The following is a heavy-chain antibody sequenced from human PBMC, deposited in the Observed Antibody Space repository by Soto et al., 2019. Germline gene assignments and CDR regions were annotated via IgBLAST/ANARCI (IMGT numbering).Heavy chain of an antibody. CDR2: INSDGSTT. Sequence: EVQLVESGGGLVQPGGSLRLSCTASEFTFSNYWMYWVRQAPGKGLVWVSRINSDGSTTSYADSVKGRFTISRDNAKNTLYLQMNSLRAEDTAVYYCARSPSSGWYYFAYWGQGTLVTVSS. CDR1: EFTFSNYW. J-gene: IGHJ4*02. V-gene: IGHV3-74*01. D-gene: IGHD6-19*01. CDR3: ARSPSSGWYYFAY.